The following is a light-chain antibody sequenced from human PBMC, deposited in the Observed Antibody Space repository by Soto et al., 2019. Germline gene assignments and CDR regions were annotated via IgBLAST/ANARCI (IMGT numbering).Light chain of an antibody. CDR1: QSLLDSNGYNY. J-gene: IGKJ3*01. CDR2: LGS. CDR3: MHSLQTPLT. Sequence: DIVMTQSPLSLPVTPGEPASISCRSSQSLLDSNGYNYLDWYLQKPGQSPQLLIYLGSNRASGVPDRFSGSGSGTDFTLKISRVEADDVGVYYCMHSLQTPLTFGPGTKVDIK. V-gene: IGKV2-28*01.